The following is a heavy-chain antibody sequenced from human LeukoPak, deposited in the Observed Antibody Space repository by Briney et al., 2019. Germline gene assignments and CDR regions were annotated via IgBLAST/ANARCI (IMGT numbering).Heavy chain of an antibody. V-gene: IGHV4-59*08. J-gene: IGHJ6*02. CDR3: ARHKGYSYGLRDYYYYGMDV. Sequence: SETLSLTCTVSGGSNSSYYWSWIRQPPGKGLEWIGYIYYSGSTNFNPSLKSRVTISVDTSKNQFSLKLSSVTAADTAVYYCARHKGYSYGLRDYYYYGMDVWGQGTTVTVSS. CDR1: GGSNSSYY. CDR2: IYYSGST. D-gene: IGHD5-18*01.